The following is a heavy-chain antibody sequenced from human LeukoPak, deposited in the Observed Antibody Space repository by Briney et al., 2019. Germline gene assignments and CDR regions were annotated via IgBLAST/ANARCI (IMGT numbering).Heavy chain of an antibody. V-gene: IGHV4-59*01. CDR1: GGSINNYY. J-gene: IGHJ4*02. Sequence: ETLSLTCTVSGGSINNYYWSWIRQPPGKGLEWIGCIFYSGSTNYNPSLKSRVTISVNTSKNQFSLRLSSVTAADTAVYYCTRGRYYEPIDSWGQGTLVTVSS. CDR2: IFYSGST. D-gene: IGHD3-3*01. CDR3: TRGRYYEPIDS.